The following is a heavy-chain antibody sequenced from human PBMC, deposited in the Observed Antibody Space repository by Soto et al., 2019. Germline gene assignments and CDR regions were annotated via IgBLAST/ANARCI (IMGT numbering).Heavy chain of an antibody. CDR1: GGSISSSSYY. Sequence: SETLSLTCTVSGGSISSSSYYWGWIRQPPGKGLEWIGSFYYSGSPYYTPSLKSRVTISVDTSKNQFSLKLSSVTAADTAVYYCARHPRPNLLWFGELSWGQGTLVTVSS. CDR3: ARHPRPNLLWFGELS. V-gene: IGHV4-39*01. J-gene: IGHJ4*02. CDR2: FYYSGSP. D-gene: IGHD3-10*01.